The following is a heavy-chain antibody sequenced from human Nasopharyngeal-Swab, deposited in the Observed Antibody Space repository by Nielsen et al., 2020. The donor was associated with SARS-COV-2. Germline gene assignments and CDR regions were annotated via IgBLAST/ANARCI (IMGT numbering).Heavy chain of an antibody. CDR3: AGEVGGYRDY. V-gene: IGHV3-74*01. J-gene: IGHJ4*02. D-gene: IGHD1-26*01. CDR2: INTDGSVT. Sequence: GESLKISCEASGFTFSNYWMHWVRQTPGKGLVWVSRINTDGSVTNYADSVKGRFTISRDNVKNTVYLQMNSLRAEDTAVYHCAGEVGGYRDYWGQGTLVTVSS. CDR1: GFTFSNYW.